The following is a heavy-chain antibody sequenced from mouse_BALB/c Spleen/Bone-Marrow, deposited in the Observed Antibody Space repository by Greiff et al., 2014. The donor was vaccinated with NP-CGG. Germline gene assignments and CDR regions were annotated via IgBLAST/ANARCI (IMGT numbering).Heavy chain of an antibody. CDR1: GFTFGSFG. D-gene: IGHD4-1*01. J-gene: IGHJ2*01. CDR3: TRGGNWEDFDY. Sequence: EVQRVESGGGLVQPGGSRKLSCAASGFTFGSFGMHWVRQAPEKGLEWIAYISSDSGAIFYADTVKGRFTISRDNPKNTLFLQMTSLRSEDTAIYFCTRGGNWEDFDYWGQGTTLTVSS. CDR2: ISSDSGAI. V-gene: IGHV5-17*02.